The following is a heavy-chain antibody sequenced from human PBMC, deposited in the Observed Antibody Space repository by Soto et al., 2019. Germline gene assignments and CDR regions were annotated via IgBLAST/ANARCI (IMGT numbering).Heavy chain of an antibody. Sequence: GESLKISCKGSGYSFTSYWIAWVRQVPGKGLELMGVIYPGDSDIRYSPSFQGQVTFSVDKSLTTAYVQWNSLKTSDTARYYCARRRAWNDAFDFWGLGSLVTVSS. J-gene: IGHJ4*02. CDR1: GYSFTSYW. CDR2: IYPGDSDI. CDR3: ARRRAWNDAFDF. V-gene: IGHV5-51*01. D-gene: IGHD1-1*01.